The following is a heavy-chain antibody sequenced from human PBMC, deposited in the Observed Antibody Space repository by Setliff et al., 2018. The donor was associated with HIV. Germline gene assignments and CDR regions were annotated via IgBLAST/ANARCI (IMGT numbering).Heavy chain of an antibody. CDR3: ASPASGGSSGQYHY. J-gene: IGHJ4*02. Sequence: PSETLSLTCTVSGGSITYGGHYWSWIRQHPGKGLELIGYIYYSGSTYYNPSLKSRLTISVDTSKNEFSLKLRSVTAADTAVYYCASPASGGSSGQYHYWGQGTLVTVSS. V-gene: IGHV4-31*03. D-gene: IGHD6-19*01. CDR2: IYYSGST. CDR1: GGSITYGGHY.